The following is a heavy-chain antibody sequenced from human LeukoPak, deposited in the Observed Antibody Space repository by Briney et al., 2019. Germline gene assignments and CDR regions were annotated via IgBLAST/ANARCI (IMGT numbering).Heavy chain of an antibody. CDR1: GGSISSYY. D-gene: IGHD1-26*01. CDR2: IYTSGRT. V-gene: IGHV4-4*07. Sequence: PSETLSLTCTVTGGSISSYYWRWLRQPAGKGLEWIGHIYTSGRTNYKPSLMSRVTMSVDTSKNQFSLKLISVTAADTAVYYCARDLLDSGSYLTVDYFDYWGQGALVTVSS. CDR3: ARDLLDSGSYLTVDYFDY. J-gene: IGHJ4*02.